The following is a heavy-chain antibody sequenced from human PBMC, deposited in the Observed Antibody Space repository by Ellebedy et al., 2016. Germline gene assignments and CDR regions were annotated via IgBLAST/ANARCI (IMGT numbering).Heavy chain of an antibody. CDR2: IASRGNYL. J-gene: IGHJ4*02. D-gene: IGHD3-3*01. Sequence: GGSLRLSXVVSGFDFSTYSMNWVRQAPGKGLEWIASIASRGNYLYYADSVKGRFSISRDNAKNSLYLQMNSLRAEDTAVYYCARDGSEWSRDYWGQGTLVTVSS. CDR3: ARDGSEWSRDY. V-gene: IGHV3-21*01. CDR1: GFDFSTYS.